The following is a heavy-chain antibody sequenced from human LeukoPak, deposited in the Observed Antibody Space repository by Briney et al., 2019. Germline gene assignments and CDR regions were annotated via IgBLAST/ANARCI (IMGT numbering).Heavy chain of an antibody. CDR1: GGTFSSDA. D-gene: IGHD3-22*01. CDR3: ARRLYDSSGSDY. Sequence: ASVKVSCKASGGTFSSDAISWVRQAPGQGLEWMGGIIPIFGTANYAQKFQGRVTITADESTSTAYMELSSLRSEDTAEYYCARRLYDSSGSDYWGQGTLVTVSS. J-gene: IGHJ4*02. CDR2: IIPIFGTA. V-gene: IGHV1-69*13.